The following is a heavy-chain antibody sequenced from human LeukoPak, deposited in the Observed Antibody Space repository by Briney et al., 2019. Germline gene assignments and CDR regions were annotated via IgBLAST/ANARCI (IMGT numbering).Heavy chain of an antibody. V-gene: IGHV4-59*01. D-gene: IGHD6-19*01. CDR1: GVSISSYY. Sequence: PSETLSLTCTVSGVSISSYYWGWVRQPPGKGLEWIGGLYYRGSTKSNPSLKSRVTISVDTSKNQFSLNLTSVTAADTAVYYCAREGKLSGYFGGLGFNYWGPGTLVTVSS. CDR2: LYYRGST. CDR3: AREGKLSGYFGGLGFNY. J-gene: IGHJ4*02.